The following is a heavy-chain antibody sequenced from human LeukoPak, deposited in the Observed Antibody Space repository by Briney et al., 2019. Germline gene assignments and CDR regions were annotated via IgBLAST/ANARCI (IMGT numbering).Heavy chain of an antibody. V-gene: IGHV4-39*01. D-gene: IGHD3-22*01. J-gene: IGHJ4*02. CDR3: ARTSGRGSVDPGTSGYVDS. Sequence: SETLSLTCTVSGGSISSSGYYWDWIRQPPGKGLEWIESVYYSGNTYYKSSLESRVTISVDTSNNRFSLKLNSVTAADTGTYYCARTSGRGSVDPGTSGYVDSWGQGSLVTVSS. CDR2: VYYSGNT. CDR1: GGSISSSGYY.